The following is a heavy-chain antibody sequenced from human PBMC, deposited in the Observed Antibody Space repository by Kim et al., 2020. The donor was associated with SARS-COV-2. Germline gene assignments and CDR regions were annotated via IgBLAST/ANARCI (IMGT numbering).Heavy chain of an antibody. Sequence: ADPVKGRFTNSRDNSKNTLYLQMNSLRAEDTAVYYCAKVRYSSSWSFFDYWGQGTLVTVSS. D-gene: IGHD6-13*01. V-gene: IGHV3-23*03. CDR3: AKVRYSSSWSFFDY. J-gene: IGHJ4*02.